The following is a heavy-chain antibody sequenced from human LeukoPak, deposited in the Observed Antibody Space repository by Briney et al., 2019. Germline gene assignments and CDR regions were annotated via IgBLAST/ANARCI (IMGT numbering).Heavy chain of an antibody. CDR3: ARDGGSVIQLGSLDS. CDR1: GFSVSSNY. D-gene: IGHD2-15*01. Sequence: GGSLRLSCAASGFSVSSNYMNWVRQAPGKGLEWVSVIYTGGITYYADSVKGRFTISRDNSKNTVYLQMNSLRAEDTAVYYCARDGGSVIQLGSLDSWGQGTLVSVSS. CDR2: IYTGGIT. J-gene: IGHJ4*02. V-gene: IGHV3-53*01.